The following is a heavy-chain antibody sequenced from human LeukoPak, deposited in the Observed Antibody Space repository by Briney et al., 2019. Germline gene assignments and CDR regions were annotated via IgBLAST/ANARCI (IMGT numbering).Heavy chain of an antibody. Sequence: GGSLRLSCAASGFTFSSYAMSWVRQAPGKGLEWVSAISGSGGNTYYADSVKGRFTLSRDNSKNMLYLQMNSLRAEDTAVYYCAKDVDSSGYYLSFDYWGQGTLVTVSS. CDR2: ISGSGGNT. J-gene: IGHJ4*02. D-gene: IGHD3-22*01. CDR3: AKDVDSSGYYLSFDY. CDR1: GFTFSSYA. V-gene: IGHV3-23*01.